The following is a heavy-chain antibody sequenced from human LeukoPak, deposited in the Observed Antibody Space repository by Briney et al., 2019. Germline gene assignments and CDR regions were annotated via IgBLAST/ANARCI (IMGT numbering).Heavy chain of an antibody. CDR3: ARDDSSGWSNYYYYGMDV. CDR2: ISAYNGNT. CDR1: GYTFTSYG. D-gene: IGHD6-19*01. Sequence: ASVKVSCKASGYTFTSYGISWVRQAPGQGLEWMGWISAYNGNTNYAQKLQGRVTMTTDTSTSTAYMELRSLRSDDTAVYYCARDDSSGWSNYYYYGMDVWGQGTTVTVSS. J-gene: IGHJ6*02. V-gene: IGHV1-18*01.